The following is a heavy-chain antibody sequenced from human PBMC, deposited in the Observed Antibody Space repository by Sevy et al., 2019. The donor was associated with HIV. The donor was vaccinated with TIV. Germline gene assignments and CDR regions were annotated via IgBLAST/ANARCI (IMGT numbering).Heavy chain of an antibody. Sequence: GGSLRLSCAASGFSFSSSKMNWVRQAPGKGLEWVSYISGDSLTIYYADSVRGRFTISRDNAKSSLYLQMSSQRDEDTAVYYCARGYYYAMDVWGQGTTVTVSS. CDR3: ARGYYYAMDV. CDR2: ISGDSLTI. CDR1: GFSFSSSK. J-gene: IGHJ6*02. V-gene: IGHV3-48*02.